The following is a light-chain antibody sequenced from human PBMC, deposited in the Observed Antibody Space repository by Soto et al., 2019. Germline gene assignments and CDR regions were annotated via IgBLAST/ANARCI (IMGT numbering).Light chain of an antibody. V-gene: IGKV3-15*01. CDR3: QQDGDGPPDT. J-gene: IGKJ2*01. CDR1: QSVSRN. Sequence: EIVMTQSPATLSVSPGERATLSCRASQSVSRNLAWYQQKPGQPPRLLIYDASTRATGVPARFGGSGSGTEFNRIIRGLQSEDFAVDYCQQDGDGPPDTFGQGTKVDIK. CDR2: DAS.